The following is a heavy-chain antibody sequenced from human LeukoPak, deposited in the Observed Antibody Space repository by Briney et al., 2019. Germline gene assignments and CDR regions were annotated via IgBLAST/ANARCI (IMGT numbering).Heavy chain of an antibody. J-gene: IGHJ4*02. Sequence: PGGSLRLSCAASRFTFNSYAMSWVRQAPGKGLEWVSVIGGSNGITFYVGSVKGRFTISRDNSKNTLYLQMNSLRAEDTAVYYCARGSPDYGAGLDWGQGTLVTVSS. CDR3: ARGSPDYGAGLD. CDR1: RFTFNSYA. CDR2: IGGSNGIT. D-gene: IGHD4-17*01. V-gene: IGHV3-23*01.